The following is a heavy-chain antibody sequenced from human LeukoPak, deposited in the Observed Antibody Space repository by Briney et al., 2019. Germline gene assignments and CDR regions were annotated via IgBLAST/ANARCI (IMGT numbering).Heavy chain of an antibody. Sequence: SETLSLTCAVYGGSFSGYYWSWIRQPPGKGLEWIGEINHSGSTNYNPSLKSRVTISVDTSKNQFSLKLSSVTAADTDVYYCARGSSGWTFDYWGQGTLVTVSS. CDR3: ARGSSGWTFDY. D-gene: IGHD6-19*01. CDR1: GGSFSGYY. V-gene: IGHV4-34*01. J-gene: IGHJ4*02. CDR2: INHSGST.